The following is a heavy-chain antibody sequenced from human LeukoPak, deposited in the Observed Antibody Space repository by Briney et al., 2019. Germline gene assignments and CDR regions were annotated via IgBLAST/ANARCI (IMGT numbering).Heavy chain of an antibody. CDR3: AKEYSSSGAFDI. V-gene: IGHV3-23*01. J-gene: IGHJ3*02. CDR1: GFTFSSYA. Sequence: SGGSLRLSCAASGFTFSSYAMSWVRQAPGKGLEWVSAISGSGGSTYYADSVKGRLTISRDNSKNTLYLQMNSLRAEDTAVYYCAKEYSSSGAFDIWGQGAMVTVFS. D-gene: IGHD6-6*01. CDR2: ISGSGGST.